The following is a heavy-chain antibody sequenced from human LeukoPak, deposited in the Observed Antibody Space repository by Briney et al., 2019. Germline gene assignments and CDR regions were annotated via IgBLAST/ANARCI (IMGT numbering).Heavy chain of an antibody. Sequence: SGGSLRLSCGASGFTFNNNPLSWVRQAPGKGLEWVATTGTSGGTYYAASVKGRFTISRDNSKNTVYLQMNSLRGEDTAIYYCAKRVVGTTTSYYFDYWGQGTLVTVSS. D-gene: IGHD2-21*02. J-gene: IGHJ4*02. CDR2: TGTSGGT. V-gene: IGHV3-23*01. CDR3: AKRVVGTTTSYYFDY. CDR1: GFTFNNNP.